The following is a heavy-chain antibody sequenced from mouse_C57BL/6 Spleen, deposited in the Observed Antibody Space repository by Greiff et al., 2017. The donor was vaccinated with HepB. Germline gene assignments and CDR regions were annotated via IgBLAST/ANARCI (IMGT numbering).Heavy chain of an antibody. V-gene: IGHV2-9-1*01. Sequence: VQLQQSGPGLVAPSQSLSITCTVSGFSLTSYAISWVRQPPGKGLEWLGVIWTGGGTNYNSALKSRLSISKDNSKSQVFLKMNSLQTDDTARYYCARPETAQDPYYFDYWGQGTTLTVSS. J-gene: IGHJ2*01. D-gene: IGHD3-2*02. CDR1: GFSLTSYA. CDR2: IWTGGGT. CDR3: ARPETAQDPYYFDY.